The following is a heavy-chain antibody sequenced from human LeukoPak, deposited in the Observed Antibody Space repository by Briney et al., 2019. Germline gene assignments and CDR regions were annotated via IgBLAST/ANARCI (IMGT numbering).Heavy chain of an antibody. Sequence: PGGSLRLSCGASGFIFSNYEMNWFRQAPGKGLEWVSYISKSGTTTHYAESVRGRFTISRDNAKSSLYVQMNSLRVEDTAVYHCARGGLPVGANDLWGQGTLVTVSS. J-gene: IGHJ5*02. D-gene: IGHD1-26*01. CDR3: ARGGLPVGANDL. V-gene: IGHV3-48*03. CDR1: GFIFSNYE. CDR2: ISKSGTTT.